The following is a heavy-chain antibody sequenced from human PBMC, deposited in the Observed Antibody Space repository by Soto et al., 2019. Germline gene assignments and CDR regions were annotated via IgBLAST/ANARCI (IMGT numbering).Heavy chain of an antibody. J-gene: IGHJ6*03. V-gene: IGHV4-39*01. CDR1: GGSISSSSYY. CDR2: IYYSGGT. CDR3: ARKGYHSLYYMDV. Sequence: PSETLSLTCTVSGGSISSSSYYWGWIRQPPGKGLEWIGSIYYSGGTYYNPSLKSRVTISVDTSKNQFSLKLSSVTAADTAVYYCARKGYHSLYYMDVWGKGTTVTVSS. D-gene: IGHD2-15*01.